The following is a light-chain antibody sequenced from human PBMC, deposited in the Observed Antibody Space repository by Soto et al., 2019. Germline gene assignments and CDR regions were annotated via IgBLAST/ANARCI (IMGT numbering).Light chain of an antibody. CDR1: QSVGRDY. Sequence: EVVLTQSPDTLSLSPGERATLSCRASQSVGRDYLAWFQHKPGQAPRLLIYGASTRATGIPARFSGSGSGTEFTLTISSLQSEDFAVYYCQQYNNWPQTFGQGTKVDI. CDR2: GAS. J-gene: IGKJ1*01. V-gene: IGKV3-15*01. CDR3: QQYNNWPQT.